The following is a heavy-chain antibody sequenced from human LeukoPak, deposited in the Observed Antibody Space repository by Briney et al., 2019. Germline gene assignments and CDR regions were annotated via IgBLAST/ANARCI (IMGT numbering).Heavy chain of an antibody. D-gene: IGHD1-1*01. J-gene: IGHJ6*04. V-gene: IGHV1-69*05. CDR3: VRGKPPVELERLTSYVYYRKDV. CDR1: GGTFSGYA. CDR2: IIPLFGAT. Sequence: ASVKVSCKTSGGTFSGYAITWVRQAPGQGLEWMGGIIPLFGATNYAQKFQGRVTMTTDESTNTAYMELSSLRSDDTAVYYCVRGKPPVELERLTSYVYYRKDVWGKGTTVTASS.